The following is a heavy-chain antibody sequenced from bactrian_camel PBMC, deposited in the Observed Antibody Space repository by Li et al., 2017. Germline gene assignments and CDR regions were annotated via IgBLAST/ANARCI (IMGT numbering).Heavy chain of an antibody. CDR1: GFTFRNSI. V-gene: IGHV3-2*01. CDR3: AADRAIYYRDYGPYRPGLGN. Sequence: SLRLSCAASGFTFRNSIMTWVRQAPGKALEWVSSINLSSNSYTADSVKGRFTISRDNAGNTLYLQMNSLKPEDTAVYYCAADRAIYYRDYGPYRPGLGNWGQGTQVTVS. CDR2: INLSSNS. J-gene: IGHJ6*01. D-gene: IGHD4*01.